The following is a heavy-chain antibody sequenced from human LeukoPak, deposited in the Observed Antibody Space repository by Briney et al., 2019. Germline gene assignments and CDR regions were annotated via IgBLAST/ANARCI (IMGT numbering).Heavy chain of an antibody. J-gene: IGHJ4*02. D-gene: IGHD6-19*01. CDR2: IYYSGST. CDR1: GGSISSYY. V-gene: IGHV4-59*12. Sequence: SETLSLTCTVSGGSISSYYWSWIRQPPGKGLEWIGCIYYSGSTNYNPFLKSRVTMSVDTSKNQFSLKLSSVTAADTAVYYCARDNPVAGNRGIDYWGQGTLVTVSS. CDR3: ARDNPVAGNRGIDY.